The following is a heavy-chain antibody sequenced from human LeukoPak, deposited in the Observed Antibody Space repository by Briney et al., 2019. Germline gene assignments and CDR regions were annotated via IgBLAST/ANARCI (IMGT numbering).Heavy chain of an antibody. V-gene: IGHV1-2*02. Sequence: SLKVSCKASGYAFNGFYLHWVRQAAGQGLECMGWIKPNSGGTNYAQKFQGRVTITRDTSISTAYMELSRLRSDDTAVYYCARWMATVTTPDYWGPGTLVTVSS. D-gene: IGHD4-11*01. J-gene: IGHJ4*02. CDR1: GYAFNGFY. CDR3: ARWMATVTTPDY. CDR2: IKPNSGGT.